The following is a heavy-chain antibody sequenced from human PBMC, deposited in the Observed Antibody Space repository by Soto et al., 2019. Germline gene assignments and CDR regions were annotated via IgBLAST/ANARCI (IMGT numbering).Heavy chain of an antibody. D-gene: IGHD2-2*01. V-gene: IGHV1-46*01. CDR1: GYTFTSYY. Sequence: ASVKVSCKASGYTFTSYYMHWVRQAPGQGLEWMGIINPSGGSTSYAQKFQGRVTMTRDTSTSTVYMELSSLRSEDTAVYYCARDLADCSSTSCSYYYYYGMDVWGQGTTVTVSS. J-gene: IGHJ6*02. CDR3: ARDLADCSSTSCSYYYYYGMDV. CDR2: INPSGGST.